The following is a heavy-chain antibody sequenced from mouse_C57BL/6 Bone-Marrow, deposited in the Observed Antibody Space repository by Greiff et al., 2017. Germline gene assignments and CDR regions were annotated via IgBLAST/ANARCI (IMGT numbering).Heavy chain of an antibody. J-gene: IGHJ3*01. Sequence: QVQLQQPGAELVKPGASLKLSCKASGYTFTSYWMHWVKQRPGQGLEWIGMIHPNSGSTNYNEKFKSKATLTVDKSSSTAYMQLSSLTSEDSAVYYCAPNDGYYVPWFAYWGQGTLVTVSA. CDR3: APNDGYYVPWFAY. CDR2: IHPNSGST. D-gene: IGHD2-3*01. V-gene: IGHV1-64*01. CDR1: GYTFTSYW.